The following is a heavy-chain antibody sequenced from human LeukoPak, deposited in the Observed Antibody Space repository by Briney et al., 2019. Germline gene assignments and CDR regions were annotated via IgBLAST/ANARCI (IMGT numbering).Heavy chain of an antibody. CDR3: ARRAMIVVATPAVDY. D-gene: IGHD3-22*01. V-gene: IGHV3-33*01. CDR1: GFTFSSYG. Sequence: GGSLRLSCAASGFTFSSYGMHWVRQAPGKGLEWVAVIWYDGSNKYYADSVKGRFTISRNNAKNSLYLQMNSLRAEDTALYYCARRAMIVVATPAVDYWGQGTLVTVSS. CDR2: IWYDGSNK. J-gene: IGHJ4*02.